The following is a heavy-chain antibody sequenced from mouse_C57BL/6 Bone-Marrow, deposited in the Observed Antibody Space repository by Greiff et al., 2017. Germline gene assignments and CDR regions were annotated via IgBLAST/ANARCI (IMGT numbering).Heavy chain of an antibody. CDR3: ARRRYYSKRGYYFDY. D-gene: IGHD2-5*01. V-gene: IGHV1-81*01. J-gene: IGHJ2*01. CDR1: GYTFTSYG. CDR2: IYPRSGNT. Sequence: VKVVESGAELARPGASVKLSCKASGYTFTSYGISWVKQRTGQGLEWIGEIYPRSGNTYYNEKFKGKATLTADKSSSTAYMELRSLTSEDSAVYFCARRRYYSKRGYYFDYWGQGTTLTVSA.